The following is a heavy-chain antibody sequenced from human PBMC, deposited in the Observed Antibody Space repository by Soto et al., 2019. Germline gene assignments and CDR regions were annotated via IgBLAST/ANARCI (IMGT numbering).Heavy chain of an antibody. J-gene: IGHJ6*02. V-gene: IGHV3-33*01. CDR1: GFTFSSYG. CDR3: ARELLWFGEWDGMDV. D-gene: IGHD3-10*01. Sequence: TGGSLRLSCAASGFTFSSYGMHWVRQAPGKGLEWVAVIWYDGSNKYYADSVKGRFTISRDNSKNTLYLQMNSLRAEDTAVYYCARELLWFGEWDGMDVWGQGTTVTVSS. CDR2: IWYDGSNK.